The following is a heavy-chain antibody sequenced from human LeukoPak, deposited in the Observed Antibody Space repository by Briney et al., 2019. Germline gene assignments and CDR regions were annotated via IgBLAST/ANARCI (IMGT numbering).Heavy chain of an antibody. J-gene: IGHJ6*04. CDR3: ARGENYYYGMDV. Sequence: SQTLSLTCTVSGGSISSGDYYWSWIRQPPGKGLEWIGYIYYSGSTHYNPSLKSRVTISVDTSKNQFSLKLSSVTAADTAVYYCARGENYYYGMDVWGKGTTVTVSS. CDR1: GGSISSGDYY. V-gene: IGHV4-30-4*01. CDR2: IYYSGST.